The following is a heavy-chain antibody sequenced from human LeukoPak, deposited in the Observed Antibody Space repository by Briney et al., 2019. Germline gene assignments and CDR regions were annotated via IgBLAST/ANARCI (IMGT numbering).Heavy chain of an antibody. CDR2: MYYSGST. V-gene: IGHV4-31*03. Sequence: SETLSLTCTVSGGSISSGDYYWSWIRQHPGKGLEWIGNMYYSGSTYYNPSLKSRLTISVDTSKNQFSLKLTSVTVADTAVYYCARANRDFWSGYYNWFDPWGQGTLVTVSS. CDR3: ARANRDFWSGYYNWFDP. CDR1: GGSISSGDYY. J-gene: IGHJ5*02. D-gene: IGHD3-3*01.